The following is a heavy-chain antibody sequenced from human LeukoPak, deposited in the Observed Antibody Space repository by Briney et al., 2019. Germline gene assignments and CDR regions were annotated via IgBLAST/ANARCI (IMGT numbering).Heavy chain of an antibody. J-gene: IGHJ4*02. CDR2: IYHGGST. Sequence: SGTLSLTCAVSGGSISSSNWWSWVRQPPGKGLEWIGEIYHGGSTNYNPSLKSRVTISVDKSKNQFSLKLSSVTAADTAVYYCARRPQVFYDILTGNFDYWGQGTLVTVPS. D-gene: IGHD3-9*01. CDR3: ARRPQVFYDILTGNFDY. CDR1: GGSISSSNW. V-gene: IGHV4-4*02.